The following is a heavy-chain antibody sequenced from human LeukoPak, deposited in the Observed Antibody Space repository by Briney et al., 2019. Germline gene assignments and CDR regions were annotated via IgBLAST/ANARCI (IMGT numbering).Heavy chain of an antibody. Sequence: SETLSLTCIVSGGSFTDYYWSWIRQPPGKGLEWIGYVHYSGSTGYNPSLKSRVTIGVDSSKNQFSLKLTSVTAVDTAVYYCARFQYGSGYNDYWGQGTLVTVSS. CDR3: ARFQYGSGYNDY. CDR2: VHYSGST. CDR1: GGSFTDYY. V-gene: IGHV4-59*01. J-gene: IGHJ4*02. D-gene: IGHD3-10*01.